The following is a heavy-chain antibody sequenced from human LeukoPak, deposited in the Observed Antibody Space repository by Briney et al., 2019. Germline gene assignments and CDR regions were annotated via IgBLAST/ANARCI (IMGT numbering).Heavy chain of an antibody. CDR3: ARANPPGAFDY. Sequence: SETLSLTCTVSGDSISTYYWSWIRQPAGKGLEWIGRIYNTGTTNRNPSLKSRVTMSVDTSKNQFSLKLSSVTAADTAVYYCARANPPGAFDYWGQGTLVTVSS. CDR1: GDSISTYY. CDR2: IYNTGTT. V-gene: IGHV4-4*07. J-gene: IGHJ4*02.